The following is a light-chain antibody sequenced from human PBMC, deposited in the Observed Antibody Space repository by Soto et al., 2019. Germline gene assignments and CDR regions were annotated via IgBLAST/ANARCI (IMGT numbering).Light chain of an antibody. V-gene: IGLV2-23*01. J-gene: IGLJ1*01. CDR1: SSDVGSYNL. CDR3: CSYVGSSTRYV. Sequence: QSVLTQPASVSGSPGQSITISCTGTSSDVGSYNLVSWYQQYPGKAPKLIIYEGSKRPSGVSNRFSGSKSGNTASLTISGLQAEDEADYYCCSYVGSSTRYVFGTGTKLTVL. CDR2: EGS.